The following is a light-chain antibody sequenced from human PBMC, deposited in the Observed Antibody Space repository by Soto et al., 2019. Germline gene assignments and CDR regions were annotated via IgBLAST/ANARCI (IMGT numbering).Light chain of an antibody. Sequence: EIVLTQCPGTLSFAPWETSTLSFMASQYVSNKVAWYQQKPGQAPRLLILGASTRATGVPARFSGSGSGTEFTLSISSLQSEDFAVYYCKQYKEWPPFTFGQGTRLEIK. CDR2: GAS. J-gene: IGKJ5*01. CDR1: QYVSNK. CDR3: KQYKEWPPFT. V-gene: IGKV3-15*01.